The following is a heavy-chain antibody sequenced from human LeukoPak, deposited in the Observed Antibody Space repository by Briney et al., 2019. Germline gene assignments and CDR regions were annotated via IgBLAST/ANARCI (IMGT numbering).Heavy chain of an antibody. J-gene: IGHJ4*02. V-gene: IGHV3-21*01. CDR3: ARVAKQQLALDY. CDR1: GFTFSTYN. CDR2: IGSISNNYK. Sequence: PGGSLRLSCEASGFTFSTYNMHWVRQAPGKGLEWVSTIGSISNNYKYYADSVKGRFTISRDNAKNSLYLQMNSLRDEDTAVYYCARVAKQQLALDYWGQGTLVTVSS. D-gene: IGHD6-13*01.